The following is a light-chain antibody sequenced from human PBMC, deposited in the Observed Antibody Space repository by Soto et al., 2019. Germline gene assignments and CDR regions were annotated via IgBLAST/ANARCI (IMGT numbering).Light chain of an antibody. V-gene: IGLV2-14*03. CDR1: DSDVGRYNS. J-gene: IGLJ2*01. Sequence: QSVLTQPASVSGSPGQSITVSCAGTDSDVGRYNSVSWYQQHPGKAPKLIIYDVTNRPSGVSNRFSASKSGNTASLTISGLRAEDEADYYCSSYTSASTEVFGGVTKLTVL. CDR3: SSYTSASTEV. CDR2: DVT.